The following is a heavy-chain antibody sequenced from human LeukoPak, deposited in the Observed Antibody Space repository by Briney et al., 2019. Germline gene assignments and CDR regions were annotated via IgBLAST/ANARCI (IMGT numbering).Heavy chain of an antibody. J-gene: IGHJ5*02. Sequence: GGSLRLSCAASGFTFSSYAMSWVRQAPGEGLEWVSTISGSNGNTHYADSVKGRFTISRDNSKNTLYLRMNSLRAEDTAVYYCVRESPVAAVGRSWFDPWGQGTLVTVSS. V-gene: IGHV3-23*01. CDR3: VRESPVAAVGRSWFDP. D-gene: IGHD6-13*01. CDR2: ISGSNGNT. CDR1: GFTFSSYA.